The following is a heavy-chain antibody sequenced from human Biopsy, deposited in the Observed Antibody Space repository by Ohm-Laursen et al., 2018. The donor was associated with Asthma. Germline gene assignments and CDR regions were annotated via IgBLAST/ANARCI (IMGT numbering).Heavy chain of an antibody. Sequence: SVKVSCKASGDSFSNYAISWVLQAPGQGLEWMGGLIPVLGTPDHAQMFEGRVTITADESTSTAYMELSSLSSEGTAVYYCARGYSGSDRIVYYYSGLEVWGQGTTVTVSS. V-gene: IGHV1-69*13. J-gene: IGHJ6*02. D-gene: IGHD5-12*01. CDR2: LIPVLGTP. CDR1: GDSFSNYA. CDR3: ARGYSGSDRIVYYYSGLEV.